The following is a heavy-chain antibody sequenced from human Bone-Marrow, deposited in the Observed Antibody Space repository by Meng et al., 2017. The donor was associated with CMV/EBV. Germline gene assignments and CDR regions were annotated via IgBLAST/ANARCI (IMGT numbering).Heavy chain of an antibody. J-gene: IGHJ3*02. CDR2: ISYDGSQK. Sequence: FTIRSYAIHWVRQSPGKGLEWVAVISYDGSQKYYADSVKGRFTISRDNSKDTVYLQINSLRPEDTAVFFCTRDQYCTNIACEGAAFDIWGQGTLVTVSS. D-gene: IGHD2-8*01. CDR1: FTIRSYA. V-gene: IGHV3-30-3*01. CDR3: TRDQYCTNIACEGAAFDI.